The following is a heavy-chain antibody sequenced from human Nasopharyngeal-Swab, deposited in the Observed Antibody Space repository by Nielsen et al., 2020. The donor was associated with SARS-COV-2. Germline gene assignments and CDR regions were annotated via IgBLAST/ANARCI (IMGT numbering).Heavy chain of an antibody. CDR3: ARDGLDYDFWSAYFMDV. D-gene: IGHD3-3*01. V-gene: IGHV3-21*01. CDR1: GFTFNNYN. CDR2: SSSSSSYI. Sequence: GGSLRLSCAASGFTFNNYNFNWVRQAPAKGLEWVSSSSSSSSYIYYADSVKGRLTISRDNAKNSLYLQMNSLIAEDTAVYYCARDGLDYDFWSAYFMDVWGQGTTVTVSS. J-gene: IGHJ6*02.